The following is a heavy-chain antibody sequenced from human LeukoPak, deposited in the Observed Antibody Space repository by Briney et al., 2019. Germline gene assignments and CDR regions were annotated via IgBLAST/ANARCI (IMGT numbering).Heavy chain of an antibody. V-gene: IGHV4-34*01. CDR3: ARGNTVTTLYFDY. Sequence: SETLSLTCAVYGGSFSGYYWSWIRQPPGKGLEWIWEINHSGSTNYNPSLKSRVTISVDTSKNQFSLKLSSVTAADTAVYYCARGNTVTTLYFDYWGQGTLVTVSS. J-gene: IGHJ4*02. D-gene: IGHD4-11*01. CDR1: GGSFSGYY. CDR2: INHSGST.